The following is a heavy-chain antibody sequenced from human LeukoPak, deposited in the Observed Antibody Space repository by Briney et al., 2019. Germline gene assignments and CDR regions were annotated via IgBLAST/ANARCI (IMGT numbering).Heavy chain of an antibody. CDR3: AKDPPYYYDSSGSTID. D-gene: IGHD3-22*01. Sequence: GGSLRLSCAASGFTFSSYAMSWVRQAPGKGLEWVSAISGSGGSTYYADSVKGRFTISRDNSKNTLYLQMNSLRAEDMAVYYCAKDPPYYYDSSGSTIDWGQGTLVTVSS. CDR1: GFTFSSYA. CDR2: ISGSGGST. V-gene: IGHV3-23*01. J-gene: IGHJ4*02.